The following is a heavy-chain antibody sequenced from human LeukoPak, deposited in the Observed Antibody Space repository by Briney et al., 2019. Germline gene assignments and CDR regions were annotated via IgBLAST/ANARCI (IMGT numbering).Heavy chain of an antibody. D-gene: IGHD5-24*01. CDR3: ARTKEMATISYFDS. V-gene: IGHV3-21*01. Sequence: GGSLRLSCAVSGLTFSTYCMNWVRQAPGKGLEWVASISSSSTHTYYADSVKGRFTISRDNAKNSLYLQMNSLRAEDTAVYYCARTKEMATISYFDSWGQGTLVTVSS. CDR1: GLTFSTYC. CDR2: ISSSSTHT. J-gene: IGHJ4*02.